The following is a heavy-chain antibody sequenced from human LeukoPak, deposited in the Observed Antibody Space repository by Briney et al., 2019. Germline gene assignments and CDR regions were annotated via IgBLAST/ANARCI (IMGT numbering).Heavy chain of an antibody. CDR2: ISPHNGNT. CDR3: ARDLGGGSSFYYFYYMDV. D-gene: IGHD1-26*01. CDR1: GYTFTSYG. V-gene: IGHV1-18*01. J-gene: IGHJ6*03. Sequence: GASVTVSCQASGYTFTSYGITWVRQAPGQGLEGMGWISPHNGNTNYAQKFQGRATMNSDTSTSTAYMELRSLRSDDTAVYYCARDLGGGSSFYYFYYMDVWGKGTTVTVSS.